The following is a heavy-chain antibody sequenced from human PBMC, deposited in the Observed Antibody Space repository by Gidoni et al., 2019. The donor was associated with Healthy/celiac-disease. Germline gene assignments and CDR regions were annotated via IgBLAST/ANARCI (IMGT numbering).Heavy chain of an antibody. CDR1: GFTFSSYW. V-gene: IGHV3-74*01. Sequence: EVQLVESGGGLVQPGGSLRLSCAASGFTFSSYWMHWVRQAPGKGLVWVSRSNSDGSSTSYADSVKGRFTISRGNAKNTLYLQMNSLRAEDTAVYYCAREAFYYYYDSSGEGWFDPWGQGTLVTVSS. CDR2: SNSDGSST. CDR3: AREAFYYYYDSSGEGWFDP. D-gene: IGHD3-22*01. J-gene: IGHJ5*02.